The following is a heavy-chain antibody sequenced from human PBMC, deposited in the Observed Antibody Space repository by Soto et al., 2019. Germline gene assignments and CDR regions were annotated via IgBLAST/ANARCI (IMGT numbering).Heavy chain of an antibody. V-gene: IGHV5-51*01. CDR1: GYSFTSYW. Sequence: PGESLKISCKGSGYSFTSYWIGWVRQMPGKGLEWMGIIYPGDSDTRYSPSFQGQVTISADKSISTAYLQWSSLKASDTAMYYCASPPSVGYYDSSCYSGDAFDIWGQGKMVTVSS. D-gene: IGHD3-22*01. J-gene: IGHJ3*02. CDR2: IYPGDSDT. CDR3: ASPPSVGYYDSSCYSGDAFDI.